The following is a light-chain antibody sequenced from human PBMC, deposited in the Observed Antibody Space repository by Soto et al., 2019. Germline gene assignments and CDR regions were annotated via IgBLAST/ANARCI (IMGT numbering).Light chain of an antibody. Sequence: DIQMTQSSSTLSASVVDRVTITCRASQCVSSILGWYQQKPGKVPKLLIFDVSILASGVPSRFSGSGSGTDFTLTISSLQPEDFATYYCQQSYSTPWTFGQGTKVDIK. CDR3: QQSYSTPWT. V-gene: IGKV1-39*01. CDR1: QCVSSI. J-gene: IGKJ1*01. CDR2: DVS.